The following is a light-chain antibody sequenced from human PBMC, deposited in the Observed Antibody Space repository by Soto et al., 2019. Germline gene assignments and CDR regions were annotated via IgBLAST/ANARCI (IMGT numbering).Light chain of an antibody. CDR3: SSYTSSSTSLLV. V-gene: IGLV2-14*01. CDR2: DVS. Sequence: SALTQPASVSGSPGQSITISCTGTSSDVGGYNYVSWYQQHPGKAPKLMIYDVSNRPSGVSNRFSGSKSGNTASLTISGLQAEDEADYYCSSYTSSSTSLLVFGTGTKVTVL. J-gene: IGLJ1*01. CDR1: SSDVGGYNY.